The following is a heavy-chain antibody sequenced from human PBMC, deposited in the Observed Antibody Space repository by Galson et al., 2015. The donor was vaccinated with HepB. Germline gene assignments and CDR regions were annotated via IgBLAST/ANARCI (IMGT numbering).Heavy chain of an antibody. CDR1: GYTFTGYY. D-gene: IGHD1-7*01. J-gene: IGHJ5*02. V-gene: IGHV1-2*02. CDR2: INPHSGGT. Sequence: SVKVSCKASGYTFTGYYMHWVRQAPGQGLEWMGWINPHSGGTNYAQKFQGRVTMTRDTSISTAYMELSRLKSDDTAVYFCAREKVARISGTTRLERWIDPWGQGTLVTVSS. CDR3: AREKVARISGTTRLERWIDP.